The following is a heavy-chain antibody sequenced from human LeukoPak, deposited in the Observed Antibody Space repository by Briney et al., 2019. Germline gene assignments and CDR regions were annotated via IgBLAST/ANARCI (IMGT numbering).Heavy chain of an antibody. Sequence: GGSLRLSCAASGFTFSSYSMNWVRQAPGKGLEWVSSISSSSSYIYYADSVKGRFTISRDNAKNSLYLQMNSLRAEDTAFYYCAKAELGVDTFFDYWGQGTLVTVSS. D-gene: IGHD3-3*01. CDR2: ISSSSSYI. CDR3: AKAELGVDTFFDY. V-gene: IGHV3-21*04. CDR1: GFTFSSYS. J-gene: IGHJ4*02.